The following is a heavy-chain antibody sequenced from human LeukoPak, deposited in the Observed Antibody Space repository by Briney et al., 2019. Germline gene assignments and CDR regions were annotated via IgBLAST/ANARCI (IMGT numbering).Heavy chain of an antibody. CDR2: ISRNGGST. V-gene: IGHV3-64*01. J-gene: IGHJ6*03. D-gene: IGHD3-9*01. CDR3: ARVETATYYDILTGYSGWYMDV. CDR1: GFTFSSYA. Sequence: GGSLRLSCAASGFTFSSYAMHWVRQAPGKGLEYVSAISRNGGSTYYANSVKGRFTISRDNSKNTLYLQMGSLRAEDMAVYYCARVETATYYDILTGYSGWYMDVWGKGTTVTVSS.